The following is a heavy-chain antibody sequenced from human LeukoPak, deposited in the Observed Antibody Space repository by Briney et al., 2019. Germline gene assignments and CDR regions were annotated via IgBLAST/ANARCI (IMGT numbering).Heavy chain of an antibody. D-gene: IGHD2-15*01. CDR2: INHSGST. Sequence: SETLSLTCAVYGGSFSGYYWSWIRQPPGKGLEWIGEINHSGSTNYNPSLKSRVTISIDTSKNQFSLKLSSVTAADTAVYYCARADCSGGSCYPQLYYFDYWGQGTLVTVSS. CDR3: ARADCSGGSCYPQLYYFDY. V-gene: IGHV4-34*01. J-gene: IGHJ4*02. CDR1: GGSFSGYY.